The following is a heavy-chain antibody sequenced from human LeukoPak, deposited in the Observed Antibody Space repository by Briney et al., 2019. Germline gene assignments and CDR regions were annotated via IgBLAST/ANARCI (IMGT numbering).Heavy chain of an antibody. J-gene: IGHJ6*03. V-gene: IGHV3-23*01. D-gene: IGHD2-21*01. CDR2: VSRSGDGT. Sequence: GGSLRLSCAPSGFSFRSDAMSWVRQAPGEGLEWVSAVSRSGDGTYYADSVRGRFTVSRDNSRNTLYLHMSSLRAEDTAVYYCAKEEGTNCGGDCYYYMDVWGKGTTVTVSS. CDR3: AKEEGTNCGGDCYYYMDV. CDR1: GFSFRSDA.